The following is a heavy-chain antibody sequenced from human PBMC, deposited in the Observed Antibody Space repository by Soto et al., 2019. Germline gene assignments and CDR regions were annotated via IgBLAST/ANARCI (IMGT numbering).Heavy chain of an antibody. CDR1: GFTFSSYW. Sequence: EVQLVESGGGLAQPGGSLRLSCAASGFTFSSYWMHWVRQAPGKGLVWVSRISSDGSSTSYADSVKGRFTISRDNANNTLYLQMNSLRAEDTAVYYCARGNYYGMDVWGQGTTVTVSS. V-gene: IGHV3-74*01. J-gene: IGHJ6*02. CDR2: ISSDGSST. CDR3: ARGNYYGMDV.